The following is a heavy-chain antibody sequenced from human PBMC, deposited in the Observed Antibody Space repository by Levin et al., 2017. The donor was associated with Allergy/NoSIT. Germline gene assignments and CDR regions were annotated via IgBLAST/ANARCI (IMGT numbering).Heavy chain of an antibody. CDR1: GFIYTNSA. V-gene: IGHV3-23*01. CDR2: ISGSGVIT. CDR3: AKSDTSSYYYFDS. J-gene: IGHJ4*02. D-gene: IGHD3-22*01. Sequence: LSGGSLRLSCAASGFIYTNSAMNWVRQAPGKGLEWVSGISGSGVITYYSDSVKGRFTISRDNSKSTLHLQMNSLRAEDTAVYYCAKSDTSSYYYFDSWGQGTLVTVSS.